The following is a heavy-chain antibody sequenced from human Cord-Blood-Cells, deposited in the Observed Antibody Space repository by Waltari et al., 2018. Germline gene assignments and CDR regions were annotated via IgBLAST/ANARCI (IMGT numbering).Heavy chain of an antibody. D-gene: IGHD3-10*01. CDR2: NSSSSSYI. J-gene: IGHJ4*02. CDR3: ARDRGEGDYFDY. CDR1: GFTFSSYS. Sequence: EVQLVESGGGLVKPGGSLRLSCAASGFTFSSYSMNWVRQAPGKGLEWGSSNSSSSSYIYYADSAKGRFTISRDNAKNSLYLQMNSLRAEDTAVYYCARDRGEGDYFDYWGQGTLVTVSS. V-gene: IGHV3-21*01.